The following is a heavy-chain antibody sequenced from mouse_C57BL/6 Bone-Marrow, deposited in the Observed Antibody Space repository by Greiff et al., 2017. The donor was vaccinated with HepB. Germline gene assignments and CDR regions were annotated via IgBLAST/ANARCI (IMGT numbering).Heavy chain of an antibody. CDR1: GYAFTNYL. Sequence: QVQLKESGAELVRPGTSVKVSCKASGYAFTNYLIEWVKQRPGQGLEWIGVINPGSGGTNYNEKFKGKATLTADKSSSTAYMQLSSLTSEDSAVYFCARSYSNYYPMDYWGQGASVTFSS. J-gene: IGHJ4*01. CDR3: ARSYSNYYPMDY. D-gene: IGHD2-5*01. CDR2: INPGSGGT. V-gene: IGHV1-54*01.